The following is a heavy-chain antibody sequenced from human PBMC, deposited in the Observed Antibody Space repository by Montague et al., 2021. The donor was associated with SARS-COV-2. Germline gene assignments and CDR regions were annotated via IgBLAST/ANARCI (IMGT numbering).Heavy chain of an antibody. CDR1: GGSISSSSYY. D-gene: IGHD5-12*01. Sequence: SETLSLTCTVSGGSISSSSYYWGWIRQPPGKGLEWIGSIYYSGSTYYNPSLKSRVTTSVDTSKNQFSLKLSSVTAADTAVYYCARDLWVWLSVERSFDSWGQGTLVTVSS. CDR3: ARDLWVWLSVERSFDS. CDR2: IYYSGST. J-gene: IGHJ4*02. V-gene: IGHV4-39*07.